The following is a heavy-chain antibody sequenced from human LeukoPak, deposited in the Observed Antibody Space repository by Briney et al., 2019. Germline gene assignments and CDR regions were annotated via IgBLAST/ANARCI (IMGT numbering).Heavy chain of an antibody. V-gene: IGHV3-23*01. Sequence: GGSLRLSCAASGFTFSSYAMSWVRQAPGKGLEWVSAIRGSGTSTYYADSVKGRFTISRDNSKNTLYLQMNSLRADDTAVYYCAKVTDYGSGTYYNRGFDYWGQGSLVTVSS. D-gene: IGHD3-10*01. CDR2: IRGSGTST. CDR3: AKVTDYGSGTYYNRGFDY. CDR1: GFTFSSYA. J-gene: IGHJ4*02.